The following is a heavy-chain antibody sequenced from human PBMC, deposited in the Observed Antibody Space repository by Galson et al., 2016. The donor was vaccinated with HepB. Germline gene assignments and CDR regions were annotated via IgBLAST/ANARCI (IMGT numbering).Heavy chain of an antibody. V-gene: IGHV6-1*01. CDR3: VKSVWLGRGFVS. CDR2: TYYRSEWRY. D-gene: IGHD6-19*01. Sequence: CAISGDSVSNNIDGWNWIRQSPSRGLEWLGRTYYRSEWRYDYAPSVQSRIRINPDTSKNQFSLHLNSVTPEDTAVSYCVKSVWLGRGFVSWGQGTLVTVSS. J-gene: IGHJ4*02. CDR1: GDSVSNNIDG.